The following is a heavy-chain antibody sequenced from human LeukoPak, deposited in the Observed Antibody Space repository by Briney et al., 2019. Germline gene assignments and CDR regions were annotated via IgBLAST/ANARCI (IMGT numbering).Heavy chain of an antibody. J-gene: IGHJ3*02. CDR1: GFTFSGYS. CDR2: ISSSRSYI. D-gene: IGHD3-22*01. Sequence: GGSLRLSCAASGFTFSGYSMNWVRQAPGKGLEWVSFISSSRSYIHYADSVKGRFTISRDNAKNSLYLQMNSLRAEDTAVYYCAKESRRYLCYYDSSGYYWRDGAFDIWGQGTMVTVSS. V-gene: IGHV3-21*01. CDR3: AKESRRYLCYYDSSGYYWRDGAFDI.